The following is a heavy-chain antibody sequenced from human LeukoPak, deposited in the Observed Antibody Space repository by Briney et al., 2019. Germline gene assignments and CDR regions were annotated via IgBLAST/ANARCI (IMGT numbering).Heavy chain of an antibody. D-gene: IGHD3-22*01. V-gene: IGHV4-38-2*01. Sequence: PGGSLRLSCAASGFTLSTYTMNWIRQPPGKGLEWIGSIYYSGSPYYNPSLKSRVTISVDTSKNQFSLKLSSVTAADTAVYFCARGPYSYDSSGAFDIWGQGTMVTVSS. CDR2: IYYSGSP. CDR3: ARGPYSYDSSGAFDI. J-gene: IGHJ3*02. CDR1: GFTLSTYT.